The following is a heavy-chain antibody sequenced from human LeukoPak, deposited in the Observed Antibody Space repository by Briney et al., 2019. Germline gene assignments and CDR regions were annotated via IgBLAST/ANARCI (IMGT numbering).Heavy chain of an antibody. D-gene: IGHD1-26*01. V-gene: IGHV3-30-3*01. CDR1: GFTFSSYA. CDR2: ISYDGSNK. J-gene: IGHJ4*02. Sequence: GGSLRLSCAAFGFTFSSYAMHWVRQAPGKGLEWVAVISYDGSNKYYADSVKGRFTISRDNSKNTLYLQMNSLRAEDTAVYYCARATHYSGSYLHYWGQGTLVTVSS. CDR3: ARATHYSGSYLHY.